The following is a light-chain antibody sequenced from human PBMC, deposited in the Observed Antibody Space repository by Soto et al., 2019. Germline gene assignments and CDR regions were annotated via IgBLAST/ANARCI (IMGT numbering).Light chain of an antibody. CDR1: QSLLYSPDNKNY. Sequence: DVVVTQSPVSLAVSLGERATINCKSSQSLLYSPDNKNYLAWYQQKQVQPPKLLIYWASTRASGVPARFNGSGSGTDFTLTITSLQADDVALYYCHQYYSLPLTFGGGTKVET. CDR2: WAS. CDR3: HQYYSLPLT. V-gene: IGKV4-1*01. J-gene: IGKJ4*01.